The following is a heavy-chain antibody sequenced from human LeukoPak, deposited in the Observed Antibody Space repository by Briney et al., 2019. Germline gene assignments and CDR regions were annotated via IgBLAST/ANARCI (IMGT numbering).Heavy chain of an antibody. V-gene: IGHV3-30*02. D-gene: IGHD4-17*01. J-gene: IGHJ4*02. CDR3: AKDPGDYGDYGY. Sequence: GGSLGLSCAASGFTFSSYGMHWVRQAPGKGLEWVAFIRYDGSNKYYADSVKGRFTISRDNSKNTLYLQMNSLRAEDTAVYYCAKDPGDYGDYGYWGQGTLVTVSS. CDR2: IRYDGSNK. CDR1: GFTFSSYG.